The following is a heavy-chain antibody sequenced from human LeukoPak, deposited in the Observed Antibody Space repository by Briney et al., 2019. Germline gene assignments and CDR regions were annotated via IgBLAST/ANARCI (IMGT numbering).Heavy chain of an antibody. CDR3: ARGGYDWERYFDY. D-gene: IGHD5-12*01. CDR2: IYTSGST. V-gene: IGHV4-61*02. J-gene: IGHJ4*02. Sequence: SETLSLTCTVSGGSLSSGSYYWSWVRQPAGKGLEWLGRIYTSGSTNYNPSLKSRVTISVDTSKKQFSLKLSSVTAADTAVYYCARGGYDWERYFDYWGQGTLVTVSS. CDR1: GGSLSSGSYY.